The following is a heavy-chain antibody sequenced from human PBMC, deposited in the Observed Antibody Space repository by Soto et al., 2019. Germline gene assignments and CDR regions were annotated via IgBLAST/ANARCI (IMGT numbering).Heavy chain of an antibody. D-gene: IGHD3-3*01. J-gene: IGHJ6*01. CDR1: GFTFSSYG. V-gene: IGHV3-30*18. Sequence: GGSLRLSCAASGFTFSSYGMHWVRQAPGKGLEWVAVISYDGSNKYYADSVKGRFTISRDNSKSTLYLQMNSLRAEDTAVYYCAKDCDYDFWSGYYTGFRPYGMDFWGQGTIVTVSS. CDR3: AKDCDYDFWSGYYTGFRPYGMDF. CDR2: ISYDGSNK.